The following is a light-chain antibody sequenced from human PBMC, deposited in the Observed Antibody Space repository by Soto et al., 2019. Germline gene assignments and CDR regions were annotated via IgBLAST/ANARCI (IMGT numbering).Light chain of an antibody. Sequence: DIQMTQSPSTLSASVGDRVTITCRASQSISNWLDWYHQRPGKAPKLLIYKASSLEGGVPSRFSGSGSGTKVTLTISSLQPDDFATYYCQQDDTYSRTYGQGTKVEIK. V-gene: IGKV1-5*03. CDR2: KAS. CDR1: QSISNW. J-gene: IGKJ1*01. CDR3: QQDDTYSRT.